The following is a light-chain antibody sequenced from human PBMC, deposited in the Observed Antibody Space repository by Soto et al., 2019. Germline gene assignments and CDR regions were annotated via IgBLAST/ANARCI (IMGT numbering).Light chain of an antibody. CDR2: FAS. V-gene: IGKV1-39*01. CDR1: QSINKY. Sequence: DIEMTQSPSSLSASLGDRVTITCRASQSINKYLNWYQQRSGQAPKLLIYFASTLQRGVPLRFSGNGSGTAFTLTITNLQPEDVGTYYCQQGYSFPLTFGGGTEVEI. J-gene: IGKJ4*01. CDR3: QQGYSFPLT.